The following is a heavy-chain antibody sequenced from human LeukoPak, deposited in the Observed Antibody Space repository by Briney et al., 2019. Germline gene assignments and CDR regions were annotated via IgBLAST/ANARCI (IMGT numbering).Heavy chain of an antibody. Sequence: GASVKVSCKASGYTFTSYDINWVRQATGQGLEWMGWMNPKSGNTGYAQKFQGRDTITRNTSISTAYMELSSLRSEDTAVYYCARGREVVVAATLPYDYWGQGTLVTVSS. D-gene: IGHD2-15*01. CDR3: ARGREVVVAATLPYDY. V-gene: IGHV1-8*03. J-gene: IGHJ4*02. CDR2: MNPKSGNT. CDR1: GYTFTSYD.